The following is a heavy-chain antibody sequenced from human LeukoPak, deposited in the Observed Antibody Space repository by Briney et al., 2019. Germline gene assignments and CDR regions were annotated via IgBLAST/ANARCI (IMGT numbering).Heavy chain of an antibody. CDR2: MNPKSGNT. J-gene: IGHJ4*02. V-gene: IGHV1-8*03. CDR1: GYTFTRYD. CDR3: ARPIYDFWGEPYFDY. Sequence: ASVKVSCKASGYTFTRYDINWVRQATGQGLEWMGWMNPKSGNTGHAQKFQGRVTITRDTSISTVYMELSSLRSEDTAVYYCARPIYDFWGEPYFDYWGQGTLVTVSS. D-gene: IGHD3-3*01.